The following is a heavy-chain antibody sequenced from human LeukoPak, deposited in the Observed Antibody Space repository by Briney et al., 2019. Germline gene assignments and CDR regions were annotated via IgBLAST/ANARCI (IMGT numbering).Heavy chain of an antibody. D-gene: IGHD3-10*01. V-gene: IGHV2-5*02. J-gene: IGHJ4*02. CDR1: GFSLSTRGVA. CDR3: AHRPHYSGSYTTPFDY. Sequence: SGPTLVQPTPTLTLTFTFSGFSLSTRGVAVGWIRQPPGKALEWLPLIYWDEDKRYSPSLKSRHTITKDTSKNQVVLTMTNLDPVDTATFYCAHRPHYSGSYTTPFDYWGQGTLVTASS. CDR2: IYWDEDK.